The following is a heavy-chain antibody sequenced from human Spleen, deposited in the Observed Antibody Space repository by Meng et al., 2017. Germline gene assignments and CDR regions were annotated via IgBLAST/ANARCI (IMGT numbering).Heavy chain of an antibody. CDR2: TRNKANDYTT. Sequence: GGSLRLSCAASGITFSAHYMDWVRQAPGKGLEWVGRTRNKANDYTTEYAASVKGRFTISRDNAKNSVLLEMNNLGVEDAALYYCARGSWDLQYAGPGTWGQGTLVTVSS. J-gene: IGHJ5*02. V-gene: IGHV3-72*01. CDR1: GITFSAHY. D-gene: IGHD1-26*01. CDR3: ARGSWDLQYAGPGT.